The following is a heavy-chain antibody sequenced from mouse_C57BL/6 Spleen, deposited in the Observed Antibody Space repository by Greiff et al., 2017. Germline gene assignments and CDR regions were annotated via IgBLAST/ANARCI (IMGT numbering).Heavy chain of an antibody. CDR1: GYTFTDYY. CDR3: ARRGEFITTVGGYFDY. CDR2: IYPNNGGN. Sequence: EVQLQQSGPELVKPGASVKMSCKASGYTFTDYYMHWVKQSPGKSLEWIGYIYPNNGGNGYNQKFKGKATLTVDKSSSTAYMELRSLTSEDSAVYYCARRGEFITTVGGYFDYWGQGTTLTVSS. J-gene: IGHJ2*01. V-gene: IGHV1-34*01. D-gene: IGHD1-1*01.